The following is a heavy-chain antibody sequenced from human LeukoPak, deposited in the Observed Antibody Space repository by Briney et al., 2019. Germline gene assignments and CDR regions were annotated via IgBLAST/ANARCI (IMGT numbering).Heavy chain of an antibody. Sequence: PGGSLRLSCGASGFIYSNYVMSRVRQAPGKGLEWVSGISGSGGSTYYADSVKGRFTISRDNSKNTLYLQMNSLRVEDTAVYYCARTRWLQFYFEYWGQGTLVTVSS. J-gene: IGHJ4*02. CDR3: ARTRWLQFYFEY. CDR1: GFIYSNYV. D-gene: IGHD5-24*01. CDR2: ISGSGGST. V-gene: IGHV3-23*01.